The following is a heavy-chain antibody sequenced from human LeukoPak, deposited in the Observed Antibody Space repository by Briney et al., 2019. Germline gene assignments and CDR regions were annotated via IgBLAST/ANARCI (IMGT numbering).Heavy chain of an antibody. D-gene: IGHD3-3*01. Sequence: PGGSLRLSCAASGFTFSSYGMHWVRQAPGKGLEWVGFVRSKAYGGTPEYAASVKDRFTISKDNFKGIAYLQMNSLKIDDTAVYYCTRWTSIFSGMDVWGQGTTVTVSS. CDR1: GFTFSSYG. V-gene: IGHV3-49*04. CDR2: VRSKAYGGTP. CDR3: TRWTSIFSGMDV. J-gene: IGHJ6*02.